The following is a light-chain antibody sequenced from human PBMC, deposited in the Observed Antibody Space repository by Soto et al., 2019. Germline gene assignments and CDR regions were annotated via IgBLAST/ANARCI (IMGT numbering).Light chain of an antibody. CDR3: SSYTSTSTWL. V-gene: IGLV2-14*01. Sequence: QSVLTQPASVSGSPGQSITISCTGTSSDTAGYNYVSWYQQHPGKAPKLMIYEVSNRPSGVSNRFSGSKSGNTASLTISGLQTEDEADYYCSSYTSTSTWLFGGGTKLTIL. CDR2: EVS. J-gene: IGLJ3*02. CDR1: SSDTAGYNY.